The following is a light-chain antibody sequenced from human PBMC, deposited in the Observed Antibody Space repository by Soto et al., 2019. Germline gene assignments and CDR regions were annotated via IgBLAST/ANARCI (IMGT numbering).Light chain of an antibody. CDR1: QSINNW. CDR3: QQYKNSSPWT. CDR2: DAS. J-gene: IGKJ1*01. V-gene: IGKV1-5*01. Sequence: DIRMTQSPSTLSASVGDRVTITCRASQSINNWLAWYQQKSGKAPKLLVYDASNLEGGVPSRFSGSGSETEFTLTISSLQPDDFATYYCQQYKNSSPWTFGQGTKVEIK.